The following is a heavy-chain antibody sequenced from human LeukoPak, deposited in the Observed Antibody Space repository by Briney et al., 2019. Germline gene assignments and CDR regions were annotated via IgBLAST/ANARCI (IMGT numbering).Heavy chain of an antibody. CDR3: ARGRGTSGSNRDFYYYYYMDV. CDR2: MNGGNGNT. J-gene: IGHJ6*03. V-gene: IGHV1-3*01. D-gene: IGHD2-15*01. CDR1: GYIFTDYA. Sequence: ASVKVSCKASGYIFTDYAIHWLRQAPGQRPEWMGWMNGGNGNTKYSQRFQGRITLIRDTSAATAYMELSSLRHDDLAVYYCARGRGTSGSNRDFYYYYYMDVWGKGTTVTVSS.